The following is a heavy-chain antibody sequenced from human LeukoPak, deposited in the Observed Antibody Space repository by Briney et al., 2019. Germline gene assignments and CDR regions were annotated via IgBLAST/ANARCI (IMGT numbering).Heavy chain of an antibody. D-gene: IGHD2-21*01. CDR2: GYYSGNT. V-gene: IGHV4-39*01. CDR1: GGSTSSSSYY. CDR3: ARQGGDEVFDY. J-gene: IGHJ4*02. Sequence: SETLSLTCTVSGGSTSSSSYYWGSIRQPPAKGLEWIGNGYYSGNTYQNPSLKSRVTISVDTSKNQFSLKLTSVTAADTAVYYCARQGGDEVFDYWGQGTPVTVSS.